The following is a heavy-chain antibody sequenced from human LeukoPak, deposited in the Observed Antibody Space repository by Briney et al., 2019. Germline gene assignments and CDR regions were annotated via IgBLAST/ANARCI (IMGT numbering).Heavy chain of an antibody. J-gene: IGHJ6*02. CDR2: INHSGST. Sequence: SETLSLTCAVYGGSFSGYYWSWIRQPPGKGLEWIGEINHSGSTNYNPSLKSRVTISVDTSKNQFSLKLSSVTAADTAVYYCARRDIVVVPAAKYYYYGMDVWGQGTTVTVSS. CDR1: GGSFSGYY. D-gene: IGHD2-2*01. V-gene: IGHV4-34*01. CDR3: ARRDIVVVPAAKYYYYGMDV.